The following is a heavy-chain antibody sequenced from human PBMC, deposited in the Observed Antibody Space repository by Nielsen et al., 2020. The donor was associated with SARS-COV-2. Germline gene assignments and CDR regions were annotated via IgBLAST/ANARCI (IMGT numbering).Heavy chain of an antibody. CDR2: ISSSGSTI. V-gene: IGHV3-11*04. CDR1: GFTFSDYY. Sequence: GGSLRLSCAASGFTFSDYYMSWIRQAPGKGLEWVSYISSSGSTIYYADSVKGRFTISRDNAKNSLYLQMNSLRAEDTAVYYCAKDRGYNDWYFDLWGRGTLVTVSS. CDR3: AKDRGYNDWYFDL. D-gene: IGHD5-24*01. J-gene: IGHJ2*01.